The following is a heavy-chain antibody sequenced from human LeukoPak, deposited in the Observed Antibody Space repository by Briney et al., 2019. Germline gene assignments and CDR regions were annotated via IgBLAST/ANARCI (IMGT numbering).Heavy chain of an antibody. J-gene: IGHJ3*02. CDR1: GFTFSSYS. D-gene: IGHD6-13*01. CDR3: AARAAAGTGEDDAFDI. V-gene: IGHV3-21*04. CDR2: ISSSSSYI. Sequence: PGGSLRLSCAASGFTFSSYSMNWVRQAPGKGLEWVSSISSSSSYIYHADSVKGRFTISRDNAKNSLYLQMNSLRAEDMALYYCAARAAAGTGEDDAFDIWGQGTMVTVSS.